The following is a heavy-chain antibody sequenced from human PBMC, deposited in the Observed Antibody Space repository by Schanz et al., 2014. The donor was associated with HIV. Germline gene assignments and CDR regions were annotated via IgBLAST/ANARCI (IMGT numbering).Heavy chain of an antibody. J-gene: IGHJ4*02. V-gene: IGHV3-9*01. CDR1: GFTFDDYA. Sequence: EVQLVESGGALVQPGRSLRLSCAASGFTFDDYAMHWVRQAPGKGLEWVSGISWNSVSIGYADSVKGRFTISRDNAKNTLYLQMDSLRSEDTAVYYCARGHTSGLFQGGPDSWGQGTLVTVSS. CDR3: ARGHTSGLFQGGPDS. D-gene: IGHD6-19*01. CDR2: ISWNSVSI.